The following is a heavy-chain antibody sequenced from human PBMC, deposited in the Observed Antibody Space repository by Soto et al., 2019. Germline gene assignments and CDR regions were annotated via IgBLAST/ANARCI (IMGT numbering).Heavy chain of an antibody. J-gene: IGHJ4*02. CDR2: IMPVFGTT. CDR1: GDTFSGYP. Sequence: QVQLVQSGAELKKPGSSVKVSCKASGDTFSGYPINWVRQAPGEGLEWMGRIMPVFGTTNDARRFEGRVTFTADESTNTAYMELRGLLSEDTAVYYCARDGGFGELKYWGPGTLVTVSS. CDR3: ARDGGFGELKY. V-gene: IGHV1-69*18. D-gene: IGHD3-10*01.